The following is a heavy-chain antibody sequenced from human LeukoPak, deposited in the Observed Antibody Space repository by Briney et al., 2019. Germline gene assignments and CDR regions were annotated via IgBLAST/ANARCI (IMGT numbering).Heavy chain of an antibody. D-gene: IGHD3-22*01. Sequence: GGSPRLSCAASGFTFSSYEIHWVRQAPGKGLEWVSYIGSGGTVFYADSVKGRFTISRDNAKNSLYLQMNSLGAEDTAVYYCARNRGYGFFDYWGQGTLVTVSS. J-gene: IGHJ4*02. CDR3: ARNRGYGFFDY. V-gene: IGHV3-48*03. CDR2: IGSGGTV. CDR1: GFTFSSYE.